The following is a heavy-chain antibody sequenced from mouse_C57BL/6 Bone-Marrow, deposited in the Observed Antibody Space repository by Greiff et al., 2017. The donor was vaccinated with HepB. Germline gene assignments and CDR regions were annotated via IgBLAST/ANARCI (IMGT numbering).Heavy chain of an antibody. J-gene: IGHJ1*03. D-gene: IGHD1-1*01. Sequence: EVQLQQSGPELVKPGASVKISCKASGYTFTDYYMNWVKQSHGKSLEWIGDINPNNGGTSYNQKFKGKATLTVDKSSSTAYMELRSLTSEDSAVYYCARPYGSNWYFDVWGTGTTVTVSS. CDR3: ARPYGSNWYFDV. V-gene: IGHV1-26*01. CDR1: GYTFTDYY. CDR2: INPNNGGT.